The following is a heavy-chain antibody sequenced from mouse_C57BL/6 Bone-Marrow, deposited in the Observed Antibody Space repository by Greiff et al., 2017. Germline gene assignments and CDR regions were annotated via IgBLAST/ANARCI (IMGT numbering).Heavy chain of an antibody. CDR1: GYTFTSYG. CDR3: ARGNYYGSSYEGYYAMDY. J-gene: IGHJ4*01. Sequence: QVQLKQSGAELARPGASVKLSCKASGYTFTSYGISWVKQRTGQGLEWIGEIYPRSGNTYYNEKFKGKATLTADKPSITAYMELRSMTSEDSAVYFCARGNYYGSSYEGYYAMDYWCQGTSVTVSS. V-gene: IGHV1-81*01. D-gene: IGHD1-1*01. CDR2: IYPRSGNT.